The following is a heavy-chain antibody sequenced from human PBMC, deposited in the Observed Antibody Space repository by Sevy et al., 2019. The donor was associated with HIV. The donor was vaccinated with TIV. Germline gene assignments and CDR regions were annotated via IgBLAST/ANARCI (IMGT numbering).Heavy chain of an antibody. D-gene: IGHD6-13*01. J-gene: IGHJ4*02. CDR2: ISSSSSTL. CDR1: GFTFSSYS. Sequence: GGSLRLSCAASGFTFSSYSMNWVRQAPGKGLEWVSYISSSSSTLYYADSVKGRFTISRDNAKNSLYLQMNSLRDEDTAVYYCAYSSSWLFDYWGQGTLVIVSS. CDR3: AYSSSWLFDY. V-gene: IGHV3-48*02.